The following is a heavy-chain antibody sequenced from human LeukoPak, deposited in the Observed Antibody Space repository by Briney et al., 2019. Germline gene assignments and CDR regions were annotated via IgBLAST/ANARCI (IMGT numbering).Heavy chain of an antibody. J-gene: IGHJ6*04. CDR3: ASWVFGVVYGMDV. D-gene: IGHD3-3*01. V-gene: IGHV1-69*02. Sequence: SVKVSCKASGGTFSSYTISWVRQAPGQGLEWMGRIIPILGIANYAQKFQGRVTITADKSTSTAYMELSSLRSEDTAVYYCASWVFGVVYGMDVWGKGTAVTVSS. CDR2: IIPILGIA. CDR1: GGTFSSYT.